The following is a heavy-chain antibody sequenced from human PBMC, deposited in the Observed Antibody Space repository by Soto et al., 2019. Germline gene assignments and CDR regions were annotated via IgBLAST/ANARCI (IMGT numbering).Heavy chain of an antibody. Sequence: EVQLVESGGGLVQPGGSLRLSCAASGFTFSNYWMSRVRQAPGKGLEWVANIKQDGTEKNYVDSVSGRFTISRDNAQNSLDLQMNSLTAEDSVVYYCVSVAIWGQGTLVTVSS. CDR2: IKQDGTEK. CDR3: VSVAI. J-gene: IGHJ4*02. V-gene: IGHV3-7*01. D-gene: IGHD5-12*01. CDR1: GFTFSNYW.